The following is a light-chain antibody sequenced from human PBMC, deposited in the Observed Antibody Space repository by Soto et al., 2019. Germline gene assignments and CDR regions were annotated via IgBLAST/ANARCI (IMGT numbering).Light chain of an antibody. Sequence: EIVLTQSPATLSVSPGERATLSCRASQSISSNLAWYQQKSGQAPRLLIYGASTRATGIPARFSGSGSGTEFTLTISSLRSEDVAVYYCQQYDNWPPTFGQGTRLEIK. J-gene: IGKJ5*01. CDR2: GAS. CDR3: QQYDNWPPT. CDR1: QSISSN. V-gene: IGKV3-15*01.